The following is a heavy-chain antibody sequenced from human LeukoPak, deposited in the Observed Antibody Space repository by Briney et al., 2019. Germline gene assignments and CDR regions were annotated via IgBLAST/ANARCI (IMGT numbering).Heavy chain of an antibody. D-gene: IGHD5-18*01. Sequence: GGSLRLSCAASGFTFSSYAMSWVRQAPGKGLEWVSGISGSGDNTYYADSVKGRFTISRDNSKNTLYVQMNSLRAEDTAVYYCARDRGSYGYGGSDYWGQGTLVTVSS. CDR1: GFTFSSYA. J-gene: IGHJ4*02. CDR2: ISGSGDNT. CDR3: ARDRGSYGYGGSDY. V-gene: IGHV3-23*01.